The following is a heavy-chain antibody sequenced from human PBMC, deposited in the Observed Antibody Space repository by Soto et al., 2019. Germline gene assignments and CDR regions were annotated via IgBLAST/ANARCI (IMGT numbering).Heavy chain of an antibody. CDR2: ISDSGEST. D-gene: IGHD5-18*01. CDR3: AKETGYSHGFLPNALDV. CDR1: GFMFNKYA. V-gene: IGHV3-23*01. J-gene: IGHJ6*02. Sequence: GGSLRLSCVGSGFMFNKYAMNWVRQAPGKGLEWVSIISDSGESTHYADSVKGRFAISRDNSKNTLFLEMNSLRAEDTAIYFCAKETGYSHGFLPNALDVCGPGTTVAVSS.